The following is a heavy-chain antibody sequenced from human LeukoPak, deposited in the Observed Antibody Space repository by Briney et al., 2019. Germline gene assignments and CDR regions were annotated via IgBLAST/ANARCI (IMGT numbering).Heavy chain of an antibody. CDR1: GFTFSSYW. CDR3: ATEGWLRLDTSFDY. V-gene: IGHV3-7*01. CDR2: IKQDGSEK. Sequence: GGSLRLSCAASGFTFSSYWMSWVRRAPGKGLEWVANIKQDGSEKYYVDSVKGRFTISRDNAKNSLYLQMNSLRAEDTAVYYCATEGWLRLDTSFDYWGQGTLVTVSS. D-gene: IGHD5-12*01. J-gene: IGHJ4*02.